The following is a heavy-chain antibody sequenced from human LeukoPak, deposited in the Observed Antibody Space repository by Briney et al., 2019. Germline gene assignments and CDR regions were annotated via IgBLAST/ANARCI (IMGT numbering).Heavy chain of an antibody. Sequence: HAGGSLRLSCAASGITFSRHSMNWVRQFPGKGLEWVSYISSSSSAIYYADSVKGRFTISKDNTKNSLYLQMNSLRAEDTAAYYCAREHEYCTGGSCSFDYWGQGTLVTVSS. CDR3: AREHEYCTGGSCSFDY. J-gene: IGHJ4*02. CDR2: ISSSSSAI. CDR1: GITFSRHS. D-gene: IGHD2-15*01. V-gene: IGHV3-48*01.